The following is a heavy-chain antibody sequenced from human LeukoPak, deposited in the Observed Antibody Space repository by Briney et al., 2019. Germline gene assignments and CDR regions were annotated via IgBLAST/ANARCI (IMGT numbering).Heavy chain of an antibody. CDR3: ARDRVSGGNDY. J-gene: IGHJ4*02. D-gene: IGHD3-10*01. Sequence: ASVKVSCKASGYTFTGYDLHWVRQAPGQGLEYMGWINPNNGDSKNTQTFQGRVTMTRDKSISTVYMELTRLRSDDTAVYYCARDRVSGGNDYWGQGTLVTVSS. CDR1: GYTFTGYD. CDR2: INPNNGDS. V-gene: IGHV1-2*02.